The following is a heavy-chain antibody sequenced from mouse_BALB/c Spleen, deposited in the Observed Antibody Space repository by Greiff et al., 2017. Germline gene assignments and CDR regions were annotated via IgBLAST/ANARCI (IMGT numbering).Heavy chain of an antibody. CDR2: IWAGGST. CDR3: AREGYGSSYFAY. J-gene: IGHJ3*01. V-gene: IGHV2-9*02. CDR1: GFSLTSYG. D-gene: IGHD1-1*01. Sequence: VKLVESGPGLVAPSQSLSITCTVSGFSLTSYGVHWVRQPPGKGLEWLGVIWAGGSTNYNSALMSRLSISKDNSKSQVFLKMNSLQTDDTAMYYCAREGYGSSYFAYWGQGTLVTVSA.